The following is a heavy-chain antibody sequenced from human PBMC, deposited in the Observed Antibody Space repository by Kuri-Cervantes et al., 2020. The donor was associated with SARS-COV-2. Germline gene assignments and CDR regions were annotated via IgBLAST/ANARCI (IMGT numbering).Heavy chain of an antibody. CDR2: VSGYNGHT. D-gene: IGHD3-10*01. Sequence: ASVKVSCKASGYTFTSSGISWVRQAPGQGLEWMGWVSGYNGHTNYAQKLQGRVTMTTDTSTTTAYMELSRLRSDDTAVYYCARGMVRGLIQSYYYGMDVWGQGTTVTVSS. V-gene: IGHV1-18*04. CDR3: ARGMVRGLIQSYYYGMDV. CDR1: GYTFTSSG. J-gene: IGHJ6*02.